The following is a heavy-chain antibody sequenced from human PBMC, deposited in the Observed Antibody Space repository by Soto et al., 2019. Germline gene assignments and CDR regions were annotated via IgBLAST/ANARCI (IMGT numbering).Heavy chain of an antibody. V-gene: IGHV4-30-2*02. CDR3: ASLVYSGSYWSDYYYGMDA. Sequence: TLSLTCAVSGGSISSGGYSWTWIRQPPGKGLEWIGYIYHSGSTYYNPSLKSRVTISVDRSKNQCSLKLSSVTAADTAVYDCASLVYSGSYWSDYYYGMDAWGQGTTVTVSS. D-gene: IGHD1-26*01. CDR1: GGSISSGGYS. J-gene: IGHJ6*02. CDR2: IYHSGST.